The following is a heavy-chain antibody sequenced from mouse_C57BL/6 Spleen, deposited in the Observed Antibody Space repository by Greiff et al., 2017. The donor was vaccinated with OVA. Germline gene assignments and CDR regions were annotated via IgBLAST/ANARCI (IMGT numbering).Heavy chain of an antibody. D-gene: IGHD1-1*01. Sequence: VQVVESGAELVRPGASVTLSCKASGYTFTDYEMHWVKQTPVHGLEWIGAIDPETGGTAYNQKFKGKAILTADKSSSTAYMELRSLTSEDSAVYYCTRGDYYGSSSDYWGQGTTLTVSS. CDR1: GYTFTDYE. J-gene: IGHJ2*01. CDR3: TRGDYYGSSSDY. CDR2: IDPETGGT. V-gene: IGHV1-15*01.